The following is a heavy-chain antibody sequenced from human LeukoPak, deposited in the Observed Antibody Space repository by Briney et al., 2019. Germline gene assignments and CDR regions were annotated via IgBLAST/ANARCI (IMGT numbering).Heavy chain of an antibody. J-gene: IGHJ3*02. CDR2: ISYDGSNK. Sequence: GGSLRLSCAASGFTFDDYAMHWVRQAPGKGLEWVAVISYDGSNKYYVDSVKGRFTISRDNAENSLYLQMNSLRAEDTAVYYCARIGVDAFDIWGQGTMVTVSS. CDR1: GFTFDDYA. V-gene: IGHV3-30*03. CDR3: ARIGVDAFDI.